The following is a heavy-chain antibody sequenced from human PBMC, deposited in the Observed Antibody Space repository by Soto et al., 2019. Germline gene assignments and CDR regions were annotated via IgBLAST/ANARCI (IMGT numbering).Heavy chain of an antibody. D-gene: IGHD5-18*01. CDR2: INPNSGGT. V-gene: IGHV1-2*02. CDR3: ANLEGYSYGNWNFDY. Sequence: ASVKVSCKASGYTFTGYYMHCVRQAPGQVLEWMGWINPNSGGTNYAQKFQGRVTMTRDTSISTAYMELSRLRSDDTAVYYCANLEGYSYGNWNFDYWGQGTLVTVSS. J-gene: IGHJ4*02. CDR1: GYTFTGYY.